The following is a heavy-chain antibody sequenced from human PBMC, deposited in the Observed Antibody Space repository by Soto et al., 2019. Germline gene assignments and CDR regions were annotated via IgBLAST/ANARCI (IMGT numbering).Heavy chain of an antibody. CDR2: IYYSGST. J-gene: IGHJ4*02. CDR1: GGSISSSSYY. D-gene: IGHD6-19*01. CDR3: ARQGHSSGWTQQPGGLDY. V-gene: IGHV4-39*01. Sequence: QLQLQESGPGLVKPSETLSLTCTVSGGSISSSSYYWGWIRQPPGKGLEWIGSIYYSGSTYYNPSLKRPVPISVDTSKNQVSRKLSSVTAADTAVYYCARQGHSSGWTQQPGGLDYWGQGTLVTVSS.